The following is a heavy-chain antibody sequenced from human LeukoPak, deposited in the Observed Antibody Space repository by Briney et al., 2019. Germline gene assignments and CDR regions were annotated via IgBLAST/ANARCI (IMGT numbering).Heavy chain of an antibody. D-gene: IGHD6-19*01. J-gene: IGHJ6*02. V-gene: IGHV4-34*01. CDR1: GGSFSGYY. Sequence: SETLSLTCAVYGGSFSGYYWSWIRQPPGKGLEWIGEINHSGSTNYNPSLKSRVTISVDTSKNQFSLKLSSVTAADTAVYYCAGLIAVAGFAEYYYGMDVWGQGTTVTVSS. CDR2: INHSGST. CDR3: AGLIAVAGFAEYYYGMDV.